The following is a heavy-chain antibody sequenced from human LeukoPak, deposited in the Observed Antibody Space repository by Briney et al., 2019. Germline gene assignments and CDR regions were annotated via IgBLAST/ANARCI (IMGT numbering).Heavy chain of an antibody. CDR1: GFTFSSYG. V-gene: IGHV3-30*02. CDR3: AKNPKMDYYYYYMDF. D-gene: IGHD2-8*01. CDR2: IRNDGNNK. Sequence: GGSLRLFCAASGFTFSSYGMHWVRQAPGKGLEWVAFIRNDGNNKYYVNSVKGRFTISRDNSKNTLYLQMNSLRIEDTAVYYCAKNPKMDYYYYYMDFWGKGTTVTVSS. J-gene: IGHJ6*03.